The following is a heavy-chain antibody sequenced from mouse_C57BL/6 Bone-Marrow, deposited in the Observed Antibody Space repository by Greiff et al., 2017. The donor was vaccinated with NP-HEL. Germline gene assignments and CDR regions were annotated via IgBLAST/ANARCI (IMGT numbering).Heavy chain of an antibody. J-gene: IGHJ2*01. V-gene: IGHV1-85*01. D-gene: IGHD1-1*01. CDR1: GYTFTSYD. CDR3: ASLYYYGILYYFDY. Sequence: VQRVESGPELVKPGASVKLSCKASGYTFTSYDINWVKQRPGQGLEWIGWIYPRDGSTKYNEKFKGKATLTVDTSSSTAYMELHSLSSEDSAVFFCASLYYYGILYYFDYWGQGTTLTVSS. CDR2: IYPRDGST.